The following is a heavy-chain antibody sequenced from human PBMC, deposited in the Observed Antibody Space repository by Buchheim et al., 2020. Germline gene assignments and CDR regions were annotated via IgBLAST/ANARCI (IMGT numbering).Heavy chain of an antibody. CDR2: IWYDGSNK. CDR1: GFSFSNYG. J-gene: IGHJ6*03. Sequence: QVQLVESGGGVVQPGRSLRLSCAASGFSFSNYGMHWVRQAPGKGLEWVAIIWYDGSNKYYGDSVKGRFTISRDNSKNKLYLQMNSLRAEDTAVYYCARNFVRGYCSGDTCDFMDVWGKGTT. CDR3: ARNFVRGYCSGDTCDFMDV. V-gene: IGHV3-33*01. D-gene: IGHD2-15*01.